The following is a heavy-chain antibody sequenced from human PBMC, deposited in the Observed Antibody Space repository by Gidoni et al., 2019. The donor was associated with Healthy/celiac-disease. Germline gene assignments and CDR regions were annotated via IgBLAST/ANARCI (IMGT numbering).Heavy chain of an antibody. D-gene: IGHD2-15*01. V-gene: IGHV4-59*01. Sequence: QVQLQESGPGLVKPSETLSLTCTVSGGSTSSYYWTWIRQPPGKGLEWIGYIYYSGSTNYNPYLKSRVTISVDTSKNQFSLKLSSVTAADTAVYYCARQYCSGGTCYSGLNPWGQGTLVTVSS. CDR3: ARQYCSGGTCYSGLNP. J-gene: IGHJ5*02. CDR1: GGSTSSYY. CDR2: IYYSGST.